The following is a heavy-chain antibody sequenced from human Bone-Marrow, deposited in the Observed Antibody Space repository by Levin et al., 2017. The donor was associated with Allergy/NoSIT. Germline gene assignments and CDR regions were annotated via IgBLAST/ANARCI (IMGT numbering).Heavy chain of an antibody. D-gene: IGHD3-3*01. CDR1: GVTVSDSA. J-gene: IGHJ6*02. V-gene: IGHV3-23*01. CDR3: AKRSATYYGMDV. Sequence: LSLTCAASGVTVSDSAMNWVRQAPGKRLEWVSAISGGATYYADSVTGRFTISRDNSKNTMYVQMNSLRTEDTAIYYCAKRSATYYGMDVWGQGTTVTVSS. CDR2: ISGGAT.